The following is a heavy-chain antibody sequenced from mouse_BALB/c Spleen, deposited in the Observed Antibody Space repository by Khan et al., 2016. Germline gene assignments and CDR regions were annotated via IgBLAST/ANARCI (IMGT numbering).Heavy chain of an antibody. CDR2: INPNSGYT. Sequence: VQLQESGAELAKPGASVKMSCKASGYTFTTYWMHWVKQRSGQGLEWIGYINPNSGYTKYNQKFKDKATLTADKSSSKAYIQLSSLTSEDSAVYYCAKHYRDYFDYWGQGTTLTVSS. J-gene: IGHJ2*01. D-gene: IGHD2-14*01. CDR3: AKHYRDYFDY. V-gene: IGHV1-7*01. CDR1: GYTFTTYW.